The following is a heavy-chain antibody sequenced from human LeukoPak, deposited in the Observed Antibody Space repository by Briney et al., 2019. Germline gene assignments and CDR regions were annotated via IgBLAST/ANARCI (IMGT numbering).Heavy chain of an antibody. CDR1: GGSISSSSYY. J-gene: IGHJ4*02. CDR2: IYTSGST. CDR3: ARDQYYYDSSGYYRFDY. D-gene: IGHD3-22*01. Sequence: TLSLTCTVSGGSISSSSYYWSWIRQPAGKGLEWIGRIYTSGSTNYNPSLKSRVTMSVDTSKNQFSLKLSSVTAADTAVYYCARDQYYYDSSGYYRFDYWGQGTLVTVSS. V-gene: IGHV4-61*02.